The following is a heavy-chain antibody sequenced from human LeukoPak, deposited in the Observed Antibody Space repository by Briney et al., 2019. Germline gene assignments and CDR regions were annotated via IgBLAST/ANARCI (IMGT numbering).Heavy chain of an antibody. J-gene: IGHJ4*02. Sequence: GGSLRLSCVASGFTFSNYAVNWVRQAPGKGLEWVSCISYNGGSAHYADSVKGRFTISRDNSKNTLYLQMNSLRAEDTAVYYCAKKGYYDGSGYYMYYFDHWGQGTLVTVSS. V-gene: IGHV3-23*01. D-gene: IGHD3-22*01. CDR3: AKKGYYDGSGYYMYYFDH. CDR2: ISYNGGSA. CDR1: GFTFSNYA.